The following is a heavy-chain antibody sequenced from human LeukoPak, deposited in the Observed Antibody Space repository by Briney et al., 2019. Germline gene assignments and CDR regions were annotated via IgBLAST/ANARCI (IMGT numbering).Heavy chain of an antibody. Sequence: GGSLRLSCAASGFTFTSYAMSWVRQAPGKGLEWVSSISANGGSTYYADSVKGRLTISRADSESTVYLQMNSLRAEDTALYYCARDHRVAAALDYWGQGALVIVSS. V-gene: IGHV3-23*01. CDR2: ISANGGST. D-gene: IGHD2-2*01. J-gene: IGHJ4*02. CDR3: ARDHRVAAALDY. CDR1: GFTFTSYA.